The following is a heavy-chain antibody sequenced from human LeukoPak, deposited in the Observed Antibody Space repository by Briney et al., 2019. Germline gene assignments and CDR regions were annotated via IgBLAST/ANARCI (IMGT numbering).Heavy chain of an antibody. V-gene: IGHV3-23*01. J-gene: IGHJ3*01. CDR3: AKDSYVSGRPLHTFDV. CDR1: GFTFSSYA. D-gene: IGHD3-10*01. Sequence: GGSLRLSCAASGFTFSSYAMSWVRQAPEKGLEWVSAISGSGGGTYYADSAKGRFSISRDNSKKTLYLQMNSLRAEDTAVYYCAKDSYVSGRPLHTFDVWGQGTMVTVSS. CDR2: ISGSGGGT.